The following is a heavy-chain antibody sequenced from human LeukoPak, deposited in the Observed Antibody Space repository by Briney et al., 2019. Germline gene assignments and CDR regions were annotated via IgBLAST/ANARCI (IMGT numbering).Heavy chain of an antibody. Sequence: GGSLRLSCAASGFTFSSYSMNWVRQAPGKGLEWVSSISSSSSYIYYADSVKGRFTISRDNAKNSLYLQMNSLRAEDTAVYYCAKDGAVAAPGAFDIWGQGTMVTVSS. J-gene: IGHJ3*02. CDR2: ISSSSSYI. V-gene: IGHV3-21*04. CDR1: GFTFSSYS. CDR3: AKDGAVAAPGAFDI. D-gene: IGHD6-19*01.